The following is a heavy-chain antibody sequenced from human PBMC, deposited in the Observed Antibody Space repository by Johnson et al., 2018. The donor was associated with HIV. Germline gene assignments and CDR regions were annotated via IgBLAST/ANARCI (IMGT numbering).Heavy chain of an antibody. J-gene: IGHJ3*02. CDR2: ISWNSGSI. V-gene: IGHV3-9*01. CDR1: GFTFDDYA. CDR3: ARGEWELNAGHGFDI. Sequence: VQLVESGGGLVQPGRSLRLSCAASGFTFDDYAMHWVRQAPGKGLAWVSGISWNSGSIGYADSVKGRFTISRDNAKNSLYMQMDSMRSEDTALYYCARGEWELNAGHGFDIWGQGTMVTVSS. D-gene: IGHD1-26*01.